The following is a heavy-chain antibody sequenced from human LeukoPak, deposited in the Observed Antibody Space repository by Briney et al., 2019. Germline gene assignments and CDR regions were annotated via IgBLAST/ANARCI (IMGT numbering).Heavy chain of an antibody. V-gene: IGHV3-7*01. D-gene: IGHD1-14*01. CDR1: GVNFTAFW. CDR2: INRDSSVK. Sequence: GGSLRLSWAAPGVNFTAFWMSWVRQTPEKGLEFVANINRDSSVKNYVDSVKGRFTISRDNAKKSLFLELNSLRADDTAVFYCARDPGSSAFDLWGQGSLVTAST. CDR3: ARDPGSSAFDL. J-gene: IGHJ4*02.